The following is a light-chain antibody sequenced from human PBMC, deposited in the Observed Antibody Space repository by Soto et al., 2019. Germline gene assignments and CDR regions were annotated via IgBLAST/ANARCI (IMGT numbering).Light chain of an antibody. CDR2: EVT. V-gene: IGLV2-8*01. CDR1: SSDVGGYDH. J-gene: IGLJ1*01. CDR3: SSDAGNYNYV. Sequence: QSVLTQPPSASGYLGQSVTIPCTGTSSDVGGYDHVSWYQQHPGKAPKLMIYEVTKRPAGVPDRFSGSKSGNTASPTVSGLQAEDEADYYCSSDAGNYNYVFGTGTKVTVL.